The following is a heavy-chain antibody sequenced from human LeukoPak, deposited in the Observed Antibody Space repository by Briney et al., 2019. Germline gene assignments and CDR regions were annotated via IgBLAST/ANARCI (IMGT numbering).Heavy chain of an antibody. V-gene: IGHV3-30*04. CDR2: ISYDGSNK. CDR1: GFTFSSYA. CDR3: ARDLADY. J-gene: IGHJ4*02. Sequence: PGRSLSLSCAASGFTFSSYAMHWVRQAPGKGLEWVAVISYDGSNKYYADSVKGRFTISRDNSKNTLYLQMNSLRAEDTAVYYCARDLADYWGQGTLVTVSS. D-gene: IGHD3-16*01.